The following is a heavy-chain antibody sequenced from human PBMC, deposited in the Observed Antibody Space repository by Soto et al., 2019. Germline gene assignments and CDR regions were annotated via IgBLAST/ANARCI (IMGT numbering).Heavy chain of an antibody. V-gene: IGHV3-48*01. CDR1: GFTYTRYS. D-gene: IGHD3-16*01. J-gene: IGHJ5*02. Sequence: PGGSLRLSCAASGFTYTRYSMNWVRQAPGKGLEWVSHISKRGDSMYYADSVKGRFTISRDNSKNTLYLQMNSLRAEDTAVYYCAKDLRPAYDPWGRGTLVTVSS. CDR2: ISKRGDSM. CDR3: AKDLRPAYDP.